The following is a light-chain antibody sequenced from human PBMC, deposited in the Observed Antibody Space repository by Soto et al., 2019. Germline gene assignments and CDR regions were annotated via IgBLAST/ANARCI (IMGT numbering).Light chain of an antibody. J-gene: IGLJ3*02. CDR3: QSYDSSLSGHWV. Sequence: QSALTQPASVSGSPGQSITISCTGTNSDIGDYDYVSWYQHHPGKAPKLMIHEVTNRPSGVSNRFSGSKSGTSASLAITGLQAEDEADYYCQSYDSSLSGHWVFGGGTKLTVL. V-gene: IGLV2-14*01. CDR2: EVT. CDR1: NSDIGDYDY.